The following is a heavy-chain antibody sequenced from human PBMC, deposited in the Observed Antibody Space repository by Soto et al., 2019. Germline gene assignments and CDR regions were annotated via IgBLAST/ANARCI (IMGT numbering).Heavy chain of an antibody. J-gene: IGHJ4*02. D-gene: IGHD3-22*01. Sequence: EVPLLESGGGLVQPGGSLRLSCAASGFTFSGYAMSWVRQAPGKGLEWVSSISNSGDRTFYAGSVEGRFTISRDNSKNTLYLEMNSLRAGDTARYYCIHGYFYDAWGQGTLVTVSS. V-gene: IGHV3-23*01. CDR2: ISNSGDRT. CDR3: IHGYFYDA. CDR1: GFTFSGYA.